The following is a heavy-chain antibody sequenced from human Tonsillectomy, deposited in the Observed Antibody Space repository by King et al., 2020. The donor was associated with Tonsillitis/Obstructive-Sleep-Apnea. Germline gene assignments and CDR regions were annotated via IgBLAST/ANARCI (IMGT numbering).Heavy chain of an antibody. J-gene: IGHJ4*02. CDR1: GYTFTTFY. Sequence: VQLVESGAEVKRPGASVKVSCTASGYTFTTFYMHWVRQAPGQGLEWMGMINPSGPRPTYAQQFQGRFSMTRETSTNTFYMELSVLRSEDTAVYFCARDSSGWFVFWGQGTLVTVAS. D-gene: IGHD6-19*01. CDR2: INPSGPRP. CDR3: ARDSSGWFVF. V-gene: IGHV1-46*01.